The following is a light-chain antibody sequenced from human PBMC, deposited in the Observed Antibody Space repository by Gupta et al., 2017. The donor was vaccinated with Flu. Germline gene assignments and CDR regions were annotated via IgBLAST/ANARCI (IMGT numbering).Light chain of an antibody. V-gene: IGLV1-51*01. J-gene: IGLJ2*01. CDR1: YSNIGHND. Sequence: GSYSNIGHNDVSWYQQFPGSAPKVLIYDDDKRPAGVPDRFSASKSGASATLDITGLQTGDEADYYCATWDNSLTALFGGGTKLTVL. CDR3: ATWDNSLTAL. CDR2: DDD.